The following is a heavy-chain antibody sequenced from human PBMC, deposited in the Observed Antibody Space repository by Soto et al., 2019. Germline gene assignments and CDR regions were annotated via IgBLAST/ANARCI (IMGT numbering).Heavy chain of an antibody. J-gene: IGHJ4*02. D-gene: IGHD6-13*01. CDR2: INPSGGST. V-gene: IGHV1-46*01. CDR1: GYTFTSYY. Sequence: QVQLVQSGAEVKKPGASVKVSCKASGYTFTSYYMHWVRQAPGQGLEWMGIINPSGGSTSYAQNFQRRVTMTGDPSTRTVYMELSSLRAEDTAVYYCARDLGIAAARGDLWYWGQGTLVTVSS. CDR3: ARDLGIAAARGDLWY.